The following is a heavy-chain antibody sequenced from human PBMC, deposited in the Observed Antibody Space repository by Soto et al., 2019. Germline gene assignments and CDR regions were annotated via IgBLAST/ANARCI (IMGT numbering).Heavy chain of an antibody. CDR2: ISAYNGNT. J-gene: IGHJ4*02. CDR1: GYTFTNLG. Sequence: QFHLVKSGAEVKKPGASVKVSSKASGYTFTNLGISWVRQAPGQGLGWRGWISAYNGNTNYAHNFQGRVTMTADTFTSTAYMDLRSLRSDDTAVYYCARGGTPIDYCGQGTLVTVSS. CDR3: ARGGTPIDY. D-gene: IGHD3-16*01. V-gene: IGHV1-18*01.